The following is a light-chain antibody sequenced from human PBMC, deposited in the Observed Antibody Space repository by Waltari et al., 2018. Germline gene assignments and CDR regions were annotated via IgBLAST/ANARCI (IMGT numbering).Light chain of an antibody. CDR1: QGISSW. CDR2: AAS. V-gene: IGKV1D-12*01. J-gene: IGKJ5*01. Sequence: DIQMTKSPSSVSASVGDRVTITCRASQGISSWLVWYQQKPGKAPKLLIDAASNLQSGVPSRFSVSGSGTEFTLTISSLQPEDFATYYCQQANSFPITFGQGTRLEIK. CDR3: QQANSFPIT.